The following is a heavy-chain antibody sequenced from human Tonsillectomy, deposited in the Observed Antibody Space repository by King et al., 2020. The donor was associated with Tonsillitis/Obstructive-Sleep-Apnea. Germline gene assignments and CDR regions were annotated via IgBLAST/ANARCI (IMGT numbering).Heavy chain of an antibody. V-gene: IGHV3-64*01. J-gene: IGHJ4*02. Sequence: VQLVESGGGLVQPGGSLRLSCAASGFTFSSYAMHWVRQAPGKGLEYVSAISSNGGSTYYANSVKGRFTISRDNSKNTLYLQMGSLRAEDMAVYYCARDPHYDILSAPSSFDYWGQGTLVTVSS. D-gene: IGHD3-9*01. CDR3: ARDPHYDILSAPSSFDY. CDR2: ISSNGGST. CDR1: GFTFSSYA.